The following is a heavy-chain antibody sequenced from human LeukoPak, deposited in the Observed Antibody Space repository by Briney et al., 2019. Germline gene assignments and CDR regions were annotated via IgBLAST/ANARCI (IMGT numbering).Heavy chain of an antibody. V-gene: IGHV1/OR15-1*04. CDR3: ARGVVVVVAATNYYYYYMDV. Sequence: GASVKVSCKASGYIFTDYYMHWVRQAPGQELGWMGRINPNSGGTNYAQKFQGRVTMTRNTSISTAYMELSSLRSEDTAVYYCARGVVVVVAATNYYYYYMDVWGKGTTVTISS. CDR1: GYIFTDYY. D-gene: IGHD2-15*01. J-gene: IGHJ6*03. CDR2: INPNSGGT.